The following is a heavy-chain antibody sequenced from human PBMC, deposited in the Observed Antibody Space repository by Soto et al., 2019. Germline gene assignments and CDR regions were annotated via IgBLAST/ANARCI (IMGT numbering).Heavy chain of an antibody. J-gene: IGHJ4*02. V-gene: IGHV1-18*01. Sequence: ASVKVSCKASGYTFTSYGISWVRQAPGQGLEWMGWISAYNGNTNYAQKLQGRVTMTTETSTSTAYMELRSLRSDDTAVYYCARDRGDYSSGYYYEFDYWGQGTLVTVSS. CDR3: ARDRGDYSSGYYYEFDY. D-gene: IGHD3-22*01. CDR1: GYTFTSYG. CDR2: ISAYNGNT.